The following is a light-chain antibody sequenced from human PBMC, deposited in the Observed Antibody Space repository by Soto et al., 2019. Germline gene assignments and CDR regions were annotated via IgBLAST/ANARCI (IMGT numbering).Light chain of an antibody. CDR3: TSYTRSNTHV. CDR1: SSDVGGYNY. CDR2: DVS. J-gene: IGLJ1*01. Sequence: QSALTQPASVSGSPGQSITISCTGTSSDVGGYNYVSWLQQHPGKVPKLIIYDVSSRPSGVSNRFSGSKSGNTASLTISGLQAEDEADYYCTSYTRSNTHVFGGGTKLTVL. V-gene: IGLV2-14*01.